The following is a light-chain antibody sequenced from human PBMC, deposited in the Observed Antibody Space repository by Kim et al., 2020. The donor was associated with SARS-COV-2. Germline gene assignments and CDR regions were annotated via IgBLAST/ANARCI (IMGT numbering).Light chain of an antibody. CDR2: GAS. CDR3: QQYSHWPPYT. V-gene: IGKV3-15*01. J-gene: IGKJ2*01. CDR1: QSVDTN. Sequence: EIVMTQYPATLSVSPGERVTLSCRASQSVDTNLAWYQQKPGQAPRLLIYGASTRATDIPARFSGSGSGTEFTLIVSSLQSEDFAVYYCQQYSHWPPYTFGQGTKLEI.